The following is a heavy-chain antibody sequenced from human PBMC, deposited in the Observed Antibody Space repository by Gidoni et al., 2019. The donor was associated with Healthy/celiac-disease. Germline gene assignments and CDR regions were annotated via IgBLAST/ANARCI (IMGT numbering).Heavy chain of an antibody. CDR1: GFTFADYA. V-gene: IGHV3-9*01. Sequence: EVQLVESGGGLVQPGRSLRLSCAASGFTFADYAMHWVRQAPGKGLEWVSGISWNSGSIGYADSVKGRFTISRDNAKNSLYLQMNSLRAEDTALYYCAKAVRYTDSDAFDIWGQGTMVTVSS. D-gene: IGHD3-9*01. J-gene: IGHJ3*02. CDR2: ISWNSGSI. CDR3: AKAVRYTDSDAFDI.